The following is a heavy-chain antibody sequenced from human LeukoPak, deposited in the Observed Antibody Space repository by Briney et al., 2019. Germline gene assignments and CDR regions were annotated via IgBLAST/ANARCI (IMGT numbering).Heavy chain of an antibody. D-gene: IGHD6-19*01. CDR1: GYTFTNYY. CDR3: ARGGLVYYYYMDV. Sequence: ASVKVSCKASGYTFTNYYIHWVRQAPGQGLEWMGIINPSGGSTSYAQKFQGRVTMTRDTSTSTVYMELSSLRSEDTAVYYCARGGLVYYYYMDVWGKGTTVTISS. V-gene: IGHV1-46*01. J-gene: IGHJ6*03. CDR2: INPSGGST.